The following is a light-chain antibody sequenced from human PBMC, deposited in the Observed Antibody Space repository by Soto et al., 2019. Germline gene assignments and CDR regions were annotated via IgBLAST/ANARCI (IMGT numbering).Light chain of an antibody. CDR3: QQYNSYGFT. V-gene: IGKV1-5*01. J-gene: IGKJ3*01. Sequence: DIPMTQSPSTLSASVGDRVTITCRASQSISSWLAWYQQKPGKAPKLLIYDASSLESGVPSRFSGSGSGTEFTLTISSLQPDDFATYYCQQYNSYGFTFGPGTKVDIK. CDR1: QSISSW. CDR2: DAS.